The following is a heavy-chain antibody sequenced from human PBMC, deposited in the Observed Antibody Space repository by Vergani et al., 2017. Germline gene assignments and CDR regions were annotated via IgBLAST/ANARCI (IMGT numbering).Heavy chain of an antibody. D-gene: IGHD6-25*01. CDR1: GFTFEDYG. V-gene: IGHV3-20*04. CDR2: INWNGRDI. J-gene: IGHJ4*02. Sequence: EVQLMESGGGVVRPGGSLRLSCAASGFTFEDYGMSWVRQAPGKGPEWVSGINWNGRDIEYVDSVEGRFTISRDNAKSTLYLHMSSLRAEDTAIYYCARDGEKVGYRRHNYLDFWGQGTLVTVSS. CDR3: ARDGEKVGYRRHNYLDF.